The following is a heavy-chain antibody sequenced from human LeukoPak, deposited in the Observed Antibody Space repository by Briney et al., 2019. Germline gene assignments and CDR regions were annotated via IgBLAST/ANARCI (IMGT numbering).Heavy chain of an antibody. D-gene: IGHD3-3*01. Sequence: GESLKISCKGSRNTFTNYWIGWVRQLPGKGLEWMGIIYPGDSETRYSPSFQGQVTMSVDKSSSTAYLQWATLKASDTAIYFCARLSTRLLDHWGQGSRVTVSP. CDR3: ARLSTRLLDH. CDR1: RNTFTNYW. J-gene: IGHJ4*02. V-gene: IGHV5-51*01. CDR2: IYPGDSET.